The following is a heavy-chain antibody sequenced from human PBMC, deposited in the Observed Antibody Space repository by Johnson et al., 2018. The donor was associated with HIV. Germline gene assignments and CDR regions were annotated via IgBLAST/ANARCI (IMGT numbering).Heavy chain of an antibody. CDR1: GFTFDDYA. D-gene: IGHD3-10*01. Sequence: VQLVESGGGLVQPGRSLRLSCAASGFTFDDYAMHWVRQAPGKGLEWVSGISWNSVRIGYADSVKGRFTISRDNAKNSVYLQMNSLRAEDTAVDYCARPIARGASDIWGQGTMVTVSS. J-gene: IGHJ3*02. V-gene: IGHV3-9*01. CDR3: ARPIARGASDI. CDR2: ISWNSVRI.